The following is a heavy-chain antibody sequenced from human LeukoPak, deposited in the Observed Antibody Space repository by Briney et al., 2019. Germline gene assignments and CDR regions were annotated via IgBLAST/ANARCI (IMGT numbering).Heavy chain of an antibody. Sequence: SETLSLTCTVSGGSLYSSSYYWGWIRQPPGQGLEWIGSIYYSGSTYYNPSLKSRANISVDTSKNQFSLKLNSVAAADASVYYCARHFGSYSAGFAEYFQHWGQGTLVTVSS. D-gene: IGHD1-26*01. CDR3: ARHFGSYSAGFAEYFQH. J-gene: IGHJ1*01. CDR2: IYYSGST. V-gene: IGHV4-39*01. CDR1: GGSLYSSSYY.